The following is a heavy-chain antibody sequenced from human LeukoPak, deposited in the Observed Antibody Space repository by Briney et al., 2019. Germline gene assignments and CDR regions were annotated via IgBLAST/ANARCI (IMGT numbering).Heavy chain of an antibody. CDR3: ARGGIVVVPAAHYYYYGMDV. V-gene: IGHV4-34*01. D-gene: IGHD2-2*01. CDR1: GGSFSGYY. Sequence: SETLSLTCAVYGGSFSGYYWSWIRQPPGKGLEWIGEINHSGSTNYNPSLKSRVTISVDTSKNQFSLKLSSVTAADTAVYYCARGGIVVVPAAHYYYYGMDVWGQGTTVTVSS. CDR2: INHSGST. J-gene: IGHJ6*02.